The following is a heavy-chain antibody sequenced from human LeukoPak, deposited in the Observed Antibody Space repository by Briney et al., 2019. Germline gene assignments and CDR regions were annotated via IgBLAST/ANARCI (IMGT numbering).Heavy chain of an antibody. CDR2: IGGGGSPT. V-gene: IGHV3-23*01. CDR1: GFSFSSDA. Sequence: GESLRLSCAASGFSFSSDAMNWDRLAPGRGLEWVSHIGGGGSPTFYSDSVRGRFTISRDNSKGTLYLQMNSLRVDDTAVYFCAKDSIGYNGIYDAFDIWGQGTLVTVSS. J-gene: IGHJ3*02. CDR3: AKDSIGYNGIYDAFDI. D-gene: IGHD1-7*01.